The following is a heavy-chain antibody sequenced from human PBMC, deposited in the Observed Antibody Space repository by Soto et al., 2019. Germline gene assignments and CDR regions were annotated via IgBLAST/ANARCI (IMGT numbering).Heavy chain of an antibody. D-gene: IGHD3-22*01. V-gene: IGHV3-23*01. CDR1: GFTFSSYA. CDR2: ISGSGGST. Sequence: GGSLRLSCAASGFTFSSYAMSWVRQAPGKGLEWVSAISGSGGSTYYADSVKGRFTISRDNSKNTLYLQMNSLRAEDTAVYYCAKELHGGSGHYFHAFDIWGQGTMVTVSS. J-gene: IGHJ3*02. CDR3: AKELHGGSGHYFHAFDI.